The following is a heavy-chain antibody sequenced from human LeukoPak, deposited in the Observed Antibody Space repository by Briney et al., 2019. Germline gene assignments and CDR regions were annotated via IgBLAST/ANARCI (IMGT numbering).Heavy chain of an antibody. V-gene: IGHV4-39*07. CDR1: GGSISSSSYY. D-gene: IGHD1-26*01. CDR3: ARTIREYFDY. CDR2: IYYSGST. J-gene: IGHJ4*02. Sequence: SETLSLTCTVSGGSISSSSYYWGWIRQPPGKGLEWIGSIYYSGSTYYNPSLKSRVTISVDTSKNQFSLKLSSVTAADTAVYYCARTIREYFDYWGQGTLVTVSS.